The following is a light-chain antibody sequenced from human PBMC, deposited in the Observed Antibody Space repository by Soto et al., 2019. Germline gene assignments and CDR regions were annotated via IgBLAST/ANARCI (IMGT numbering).Light chain of an antibody. CDR3: MQYIQWPHT. V-gene: IGKV2-30*01. Sequence: DVVETQSPLSLPVTPGQPASISCRSSQNLVSSDGSTCLHWFQQRPGQSPRRLISKASNRESGVPDRFSGSGSGTDFTLKISRVEAEYVGIYYCMQYIQWPHTFGQGTKLEIK. CDR1: QNLVSSDGSTC. CDR2: KAS. J-gene: IGKJ2*01.